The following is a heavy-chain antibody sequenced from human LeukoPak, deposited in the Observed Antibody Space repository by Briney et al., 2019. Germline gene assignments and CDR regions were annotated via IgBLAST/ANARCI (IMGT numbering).Heavy chain of an antibody. CDR3: GRSVAFREIPRDF. D-gene: IGHD2-21*01. J-gene: IGHJ4*02. CDR1: GYTFSGYY. CDR2: INPNSGGT. Sequence: GASVKVSCKASGYTFSGYYMHWVRQAPGQGLEWMGWINPNSGGTNYAQMFQGRVTMTRDTSISTAYMELSSLRSEDTAVYYCGRSVAFREIPRDFWGQGTLVTVSS. V-gene: IGHV1-2*02.